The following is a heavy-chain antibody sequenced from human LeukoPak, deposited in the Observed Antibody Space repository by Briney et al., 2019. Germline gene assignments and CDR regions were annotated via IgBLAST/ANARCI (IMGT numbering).Heavy chain of an antibody. CDR3: AKDRDGYYDSSGYYHY. CDR1: GFTFSSYA. D-gene: IGHD3-22*01. CDR2: ISGSGGST. J-gene: IGHJ4*02. Sequence: GGSLRLSYAASGFTFSSYAMSWVRQAPGKGLEWVSAISGSGGSTYYADSVKGRFTISRDNSKNTLYLQMNSLRAEDTAVYYCAKDRDGYYDSSGYYHYWGQGTLVTVSS. V-gene: IGHV3-23*01.